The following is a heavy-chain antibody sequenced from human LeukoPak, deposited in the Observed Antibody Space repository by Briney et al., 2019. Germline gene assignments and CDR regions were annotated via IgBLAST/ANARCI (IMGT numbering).Heavy chain of an antibody. CDR1: GFTFSSYT. CDR3: AKDLTVTSTCYFDA. CDR2: ITGRSRYI. J-gene: IGHJ5*02. Sequence: GGSLRLSCAASGFTFSSYTMNWVRQAPGKGLEWVSSITGRSRYIYYADSVGGRFTISRDNAKNSLYLQMNSLRAEDTAVYYCAKDLTVTSTCYFDAWGQGTLVTVSS. D-gene: IGHD4-11*01. V-gene: IGHV3-21*01.